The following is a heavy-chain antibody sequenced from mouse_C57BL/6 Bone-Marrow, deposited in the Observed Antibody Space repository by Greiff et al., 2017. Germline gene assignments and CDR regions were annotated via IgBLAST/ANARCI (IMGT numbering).Heavy chain of an antibody. CDR2: IYPGSGST. CDR3: ARACLFYFDY. D-gene: IGHD6-2*01. V-gene: IGHV1-55*01. Sequence: VKLQESGAELVKPGASVKMSCKASGYTFTSYWITWVKQRPGQGLEWIGDIYPGSGSTNYNEKFKSKATLTVDTSSSTAYMQLSSLTSEDSAVYYCARACLFYFDYWGQGTTLTVSS. J-gene: IGHJ2*01. CDR1: GYTFTSYW.